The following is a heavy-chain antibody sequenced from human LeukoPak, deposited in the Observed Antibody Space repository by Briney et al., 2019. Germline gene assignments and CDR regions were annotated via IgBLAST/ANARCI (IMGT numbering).Heavy chain of an antibody. J-gene: IGHJ4*02. CDR3: AREVRGDFDY. CDR1: GDSFSSYY. V-gene: IGHV4-59*01. CDR2: IYHTGTT. D-gene: IGHD2-15*01. Sequence: SETLSLTCTVSGDSFSSYYWNWIRQPPGKGLEWIGYIYHTGTTNYNPSLKSRVTISVDTSKKQFSLKLTSVTAADTAVYFCAREVRGDFDYWGQGTLVTVSS.